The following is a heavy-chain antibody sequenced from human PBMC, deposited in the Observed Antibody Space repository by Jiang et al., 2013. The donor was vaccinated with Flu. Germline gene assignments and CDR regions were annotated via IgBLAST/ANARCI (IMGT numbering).Heavy chain of an antibody. Sequence: SGYTFTSYAMNLGGDRTPSDKGLEWMGWINTNTGNPTYAQGFTGRFVFSLDTSVSTAYLQISSLKAEDTAVYYCAREEIAAAGYAFDIWGQGTMVTVSS. V-gene: IGHV7-4-1*02. CDR3: AREEIAAAGYAFDI. D-gene: IGHD6-13*01. CDR1: GYTFTSYA. CDR2: INTNTGNP. J-gene: IGHJ3*02.